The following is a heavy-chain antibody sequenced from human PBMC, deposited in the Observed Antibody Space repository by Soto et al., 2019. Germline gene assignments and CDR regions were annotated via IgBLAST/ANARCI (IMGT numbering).Heavy chain of an antibody. CDR1: GGSISSYY. D-gene: IGHD2-15*01. CDR2: IDYSGRT. J-gene: IGHJ3*02. V-gene: IGHV4-59*08. CDR3: ARGYCSAGSCYGDAFDI. Sequence: QVQLQESGPGLVKPSDTLSLTCTVSGGSISSYYWIWLRQPPGKGLEWIGYIDYSGRTNDNPSLKSRVTISLDTPKNQFSLRLSSVTAADTAVYYCARGYCSAGSCYGDAFDIWGQGTMVTVSS.